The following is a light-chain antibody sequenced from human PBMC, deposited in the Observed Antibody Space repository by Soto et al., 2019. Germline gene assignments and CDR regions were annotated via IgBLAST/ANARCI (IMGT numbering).Light chain of an antibody. CDR3: QQNYSYPLT. CDR2: AAS. Sequence: AIRMTQSPSSLSASTGDRVTITCRASQGISSYLAWYQQKPGKAPKLLIYAASTLQSGVPSRFSGSGSGTDFTITISCLQSEDFATYYCQQNYSYPLTFGGGTKVEIK. J-gene: IGKJ4*01. V-gene: IGKV1-8*01. CDR1: QGISSY.